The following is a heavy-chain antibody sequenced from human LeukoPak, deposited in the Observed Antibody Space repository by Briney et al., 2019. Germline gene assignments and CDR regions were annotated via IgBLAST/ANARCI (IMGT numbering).Heavy chain of an antibody. Sequence: ASVKVSCKASGYTFTSYGISWVRQAPGQGLEWMGWISAYNGNTNYAQKLQGRVTITTDTSTSTAYMELRSLRSDDTAVYYCARGTRNSRIAAAGTNWFGPWGQGTLVTVSS. CDR1: GYTFTSYG. D-gene: IGHD6-13*01. V-gene: IGHV1-18*01. CDR2: ISAYNGNT. J-gene: IGHJ5*02. CDR3: ARGTRNSRIAAAGTNWFGP.